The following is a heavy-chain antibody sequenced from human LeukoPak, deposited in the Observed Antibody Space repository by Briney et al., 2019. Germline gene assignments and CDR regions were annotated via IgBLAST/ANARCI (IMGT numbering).Heavy chain of an antibody. Sequence: SETLSLTCAVYGGSLSGSYWSWIRQPPGKGLEWIGEINHSGSANYNPSLKSRVTLSIDKSKNQFSLNLNSVTAADTAVYYCARARRDSCSYKVDSWGQGTLVTVSS. J-gene: IGHJ4*02. CDR1: GGSLSGSY. CDR3: ARARRDSCSYKVDS. D-gene: IGHD3-16*01. CDR2: INHSGSA. V-gene: IGHV4-34*01.